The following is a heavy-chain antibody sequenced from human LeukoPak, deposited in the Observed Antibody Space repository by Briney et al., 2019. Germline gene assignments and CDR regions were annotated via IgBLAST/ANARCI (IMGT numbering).Heavy chain of an antibody. D-gene: IGHD3-10*01. Sequence: SVKVSCKASGGTFSSYAISWLRQAPGQGLEWMGGIIPIVGTANYAQKFQGRVTITTDESTSTAYMELSSLRSEDTAVYYCARDRVPDYYGAFDIWGQGTMVTVSS. CDR1: GGTFSSYA. V-gene: IGHV1-69*05. J-gene: IGHJ3*02. CDR3: ARDRVPDYYGAFDI. CDR2: IIPIVGTA.